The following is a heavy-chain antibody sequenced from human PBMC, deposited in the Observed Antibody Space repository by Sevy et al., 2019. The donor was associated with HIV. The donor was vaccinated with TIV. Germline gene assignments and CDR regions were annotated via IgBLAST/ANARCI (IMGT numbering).Heavy chain of an antibody. D-gene: IGHD2-15*01. V-gene: IGHV3-53*01. CDR1: EFTVSSNY. CDR3: AREDIVLGEGSNYGMDV. CDR2: IYSGGST. J-gene: IGHJ6*02. Sequence: GGSLRLSCAASEFTVSSNYMSWVRQAPGKGLEWVSVIYSGGSTYYADSVKGRFTISRDNSQNTVYLQMNSLRAEDTAVYYCAREDIVLGEGSNYGMDVWGQGTTVTVSS.